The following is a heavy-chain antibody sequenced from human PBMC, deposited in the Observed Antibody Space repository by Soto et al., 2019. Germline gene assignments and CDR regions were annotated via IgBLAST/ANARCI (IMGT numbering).Heavy chain of an antibody. D-gene: IGHD3-10*01. J-gene: IGHJ6*02. Sequence: SVKVSCKASGFTFTSTALQWVRQARGQRLEWIGWIVVGSGNTNYAQQFQERVTITRDKSTSTAYMELSSLRSEDTGVYYCAGGGSGRLFYYPSQYYYDMDVWGQGTTVTVSS. V-gene: IGHV1-58*01. CDR1: GFTFTSTA. CDR2: IVVGSGNT. CDR3: AGGGSGRLFYYPSQYYYDMDV.